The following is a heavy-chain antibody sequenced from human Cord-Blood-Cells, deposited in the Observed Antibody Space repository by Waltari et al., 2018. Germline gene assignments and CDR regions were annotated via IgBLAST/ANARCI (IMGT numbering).Heavy chain of an antibody. Sequence: QVQLVQSGAEVKKPGSSVKVSCKASGGTFSSYAISWVRQAPGQGLEWMGGIIPILGIANYAQKFQGRVTITADESTSTANMELSSLRSEDTAVYYCARGPAYCGGDCYSDYWGQGTLVTVSS. CDR3: ARGPAYCGGDCYSDY. D-gene: IGHD2-21*02. CDR1: GGTFSSYA. CDR2: IIPILGIA. J-gene: IGHJ4*02. V-gene: IGHV1-69*04.